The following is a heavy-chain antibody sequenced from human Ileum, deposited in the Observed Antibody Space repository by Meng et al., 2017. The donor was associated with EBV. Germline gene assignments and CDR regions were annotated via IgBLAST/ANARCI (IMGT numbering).Heavy chain of an antibody. Sequence: QVQLRGSGPGPVKPSETLSLTCTVSGGSVPSGSYYWSWIRQPPGEGLEWIGYIYYTGSTSYNPSLKSRVTISVDTSKNQFSLNLTSVTAADTAVYYCARGTGTTFAWGQGTLVTVSS. CDR1: GGSVPSGSYY. D-gene: IGHD1-1*01. CDR3: ARGTGTTFA. CDR2: IYYTGST. V-gene: IGHV4-61*01. J-gene: IGHJ5*02.